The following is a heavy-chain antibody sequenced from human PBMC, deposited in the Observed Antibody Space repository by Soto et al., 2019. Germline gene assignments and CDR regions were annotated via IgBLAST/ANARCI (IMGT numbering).Heavy chain of an antibody. V-gene: IGHV3-21*06. CDR3: ATESKEFNSNFDY. D-gene: IGHD1-1*01. Sequence: VGSLRLSCAASGFTFTRYSMNWVRHSPGKGLEWVSSISSTTNYIYYGDSMKGRFTISRDNAKNSLYLEMNSLRAEDTAVYYCATESKEFNSNFDYWGQGTLVTVSS. CDR1: GFTFTRYS. CDR2: ISSTTNYI. J-gene: IGHJ4*02.